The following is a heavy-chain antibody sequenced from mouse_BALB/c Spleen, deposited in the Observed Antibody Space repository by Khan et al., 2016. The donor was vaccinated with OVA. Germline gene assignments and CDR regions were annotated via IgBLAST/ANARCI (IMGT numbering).Heavy chain of an antibody. J-gene: IGHJ3*01. D-gene: IGHD2-14*01. V-gene: IGHV1-4*01. CDR1: GYTFSSYT. Sequence: VQLQQSGAELARPGASVKMSCRASGYTFSSYTIHWIIQRPGQALEWIGHINPSNSYTNYNQNFKDKATLIVDKSSTTAYMQLRSLTSEDSAGYDCVREGAYHRSDGWFAYWGQGTLVTVSA. CDR2: INPSNSYT. CDR3: VREGAYHRSDGWFAY.